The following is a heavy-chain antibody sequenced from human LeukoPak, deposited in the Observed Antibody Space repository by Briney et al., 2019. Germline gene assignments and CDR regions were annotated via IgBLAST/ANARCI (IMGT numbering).Heavy chain of an antibody. V-gene: IGHV3-53*01. CDR3: AKGQSYSSSSTQKYYFDY. CDR1: DFSVNTNY. Sequence: GGSLRLSCAASDFSVNTNYMNWVRQAPGKGLEWVSVILSGGATYYADSVKGRFTISRDNSKNTLYLQMNSLRAEDTAVYYCAKGQSYSSSSTQKYYFDYWGQGTLVTVSS. J-gene: IGHJ4*02. D-gene: IGHD6-13*01. CDR2: ILSGGAT.